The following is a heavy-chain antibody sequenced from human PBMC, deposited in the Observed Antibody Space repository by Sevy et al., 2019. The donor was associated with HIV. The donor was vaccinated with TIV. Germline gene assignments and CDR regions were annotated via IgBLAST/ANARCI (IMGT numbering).Heavy chain of an antibody. J-gene: IGHJ5*02. CDR2: ISSSGTST. D-gene: IGHD3-9*01. CDR1: GFTFNIYA. V-gene: IGHV3-23*01. CDR3: AKDHDNNWFDP. Sequence: GGSLRLSCAASGFTFNIYAMTWVRQAPGKGLKWVSTISSSGTSTYYADSVEGRFTISRDNSKNTLYLQMNSLRAEDTAIYFCAKDHDNNWFDPWGQGTLVTVSS.